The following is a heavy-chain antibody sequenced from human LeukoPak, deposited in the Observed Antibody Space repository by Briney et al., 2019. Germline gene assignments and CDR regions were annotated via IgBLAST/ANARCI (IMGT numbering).Heavy chain of an antibody. J-gene: IGHJ5*02. CDR1: GFTFSSYG. CDR2: ISYDGSYK. CDR3: AKDHGSGSYHDPNWFDP. Sequence: PGGSLRLSCAASGFTFSSYGMHWVRQAPGKGLDWVTVISYDGSYKYYAESVKGRFTISRDNSKKTLYLQMNSLRAEDTAVYYCAKDHGSGSYHDPNWFDPWGQGTPVTVSS. V-gene: IGHV3-30*18. D-gene: IGHD3-10*01.